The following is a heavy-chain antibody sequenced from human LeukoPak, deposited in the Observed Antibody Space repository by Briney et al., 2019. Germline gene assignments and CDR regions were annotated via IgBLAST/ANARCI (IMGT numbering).Heavy chain of an antibody. CDR1: GGSISSGGYY. D-gene: IGHD3-22*01. J-gene: IGHJ3*02. CDR3: ARVSRDSSGYVGGDDAFDI. V-gene: IGHV4-31*03. Sequence: SETLSLTCTVSGGSISSGGYYWSWIRQHPGKGLEWIGYIYYSGSTYYNPSLKSRVTISVDTSKNQFSLKLSSVTAADTAVYYCARVSRDSSGYVGGDDAFDIWGQGIMVTVSS. CDR2: IYYSGST.